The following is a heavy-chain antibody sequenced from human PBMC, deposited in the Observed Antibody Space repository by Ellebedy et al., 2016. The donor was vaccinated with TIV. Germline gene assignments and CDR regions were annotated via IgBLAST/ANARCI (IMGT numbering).Heavy chain of an antibody. D-gene: IGHD1-26*01. CDR1: DGSTSGYY. CDR2: IHYSGST. Sequence: MPGGSLRLSCTVSDGSTSGYYWSWIRQPPGRGLEWIGYIHYSGSTSYNPSLKSRVSISADTPTGHFSLKLSSVTAADTAVYYCARVGADAFDIWGQGTMVTVSS. CDR3: ARVGADAFDI. V-gene: IGHV4-59*08. J-gene: IGHJ3*02.